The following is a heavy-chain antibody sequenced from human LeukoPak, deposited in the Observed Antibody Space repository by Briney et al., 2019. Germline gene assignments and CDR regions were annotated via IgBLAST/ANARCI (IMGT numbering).Heavy chain of an antibody. V-gene: IGHV3-30-3*01. J-gene: IGHJ1*01. D-gene: IGHD1-26*01. CDR1: GFTFSSYA. CDR3: ARSASGTSLFQH. CDR2: ISYDGSNK. Sequence: GGSLRLSCAASGFTFSSYAMHWVRQAPGKGLEGVAVISYDGSNKYYADSVKGRFTISRDNSKNTLYLQMNSLRAEDTAVYYCARSASGTSLFQHWGQGTLVTVSS.